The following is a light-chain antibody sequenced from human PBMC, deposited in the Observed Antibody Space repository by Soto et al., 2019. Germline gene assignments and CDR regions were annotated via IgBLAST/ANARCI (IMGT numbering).Light chain of an antibody. CDR3: QQYGNSPRT. CDR1: QSVSSN. CDR2: GAS. Sequence: TVMTQSPASLSVSPGERVTLSCRASQSVSSNLAWYQQKVGQAPRLLIYGASTRATGIPARFSGSGSGTDFTLTISRLEPEDFAVYYCQQYGNSPRTFGQGTKVDIK. J-gene: IGKJ1*01. V-gene: IGKV3-15*01.